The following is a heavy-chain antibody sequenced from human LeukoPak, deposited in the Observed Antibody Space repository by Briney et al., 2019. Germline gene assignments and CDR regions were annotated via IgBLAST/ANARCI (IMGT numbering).Heavy chain of an antibody. CDR1: GGSISSSSYY. V-gene: IGHV4-39*01. D-gene: IGHD3-3*01. J-gene: IGHJ3*02. CDR3: ARSPQAYDFWSGYPPHAFDI. CDR2: IYYSGST. Sequence: SETLSLTCTVSGGSISSSSYYWGWIRQPPGKGLEWIGSIYYSGSTYYNPSLKSRVTISVDTSKNQFSLKLSSVTAADTAVCYCARSPQAYDFWSGYPPHAFDIWGQGTMVTVSS.